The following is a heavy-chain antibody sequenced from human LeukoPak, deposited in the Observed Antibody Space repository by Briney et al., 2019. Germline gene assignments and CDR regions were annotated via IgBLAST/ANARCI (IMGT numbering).Heavy chain of an antibody. Sequence: GGSLRLSCAASGFTFSDYYMSWIRQAQGKGLEWVSYISSSSSYTNYADSVKGRFTISRDNAKNSMYLQMNSLRAEDTAVYYCARGTGYSVVDYWGQGTLVTVSS. V-gene: IGHV3-11*06. CDR2: ISSSSSYT. D-gene: IGHD5-18*01. J-gene: IGHJ4*02. CDR3: ARGTGYSVVDY. CDR1: GFTFSDYY.